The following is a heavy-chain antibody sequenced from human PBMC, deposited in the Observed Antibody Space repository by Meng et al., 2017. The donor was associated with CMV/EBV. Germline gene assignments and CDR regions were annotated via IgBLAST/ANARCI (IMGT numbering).Heavy chain of an antibody. J-gene: IGHJ4*02. CDR3: ARVQVWYQLLYYFDY. V-gene: IGHV3-21*01. Sequence: GESLKISCAASGFTFSSYSMNWVHQAPGKGLEWVSSISSSSSYIYYADSVKGRFTISRDNAKNSLYLQMNSLRAEDTAVYYCARVQVWYQLLYYFDYWGQGTLVTVSS. CDR2: ISSSSSYI. D-gene: IGHD2-2*01. CDR1: GFTFSSYS.